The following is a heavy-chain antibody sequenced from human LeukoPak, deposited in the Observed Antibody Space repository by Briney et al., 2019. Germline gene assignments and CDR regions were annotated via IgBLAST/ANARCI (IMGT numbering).Heavy chain of an antibody. Sequence: GGSLRLSCATSGFIFSTYAMSWVRQAPGKGLEWVSIITGGGERKYYADSVKGRFTVSRDNSKNKLYLQMTSLRAEDTAVYYCVSQSYSGSDKYYFDYWGQGTLVAVSS. J-gene: IGHJ4*02. V-gene: IGHV3-23*01. CDR1: GFIFSTYA. CDR3: VSQSYSGSDKYYFDY. D-gene: IGHD1-26*01. CDR2: ITGGGERK.